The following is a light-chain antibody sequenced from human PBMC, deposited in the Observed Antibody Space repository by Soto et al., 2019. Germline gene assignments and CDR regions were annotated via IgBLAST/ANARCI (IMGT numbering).Light chain of an antibody. V-gene: IGKV3-11*01. CDR3: EQRSNWPPWT. J-gene: IGKJ1*01. CDR2: DAS. Sequence: EIVLTQSPATLSLSPGERATLSCRASQSVSSYIAWYQQKPDPAPRHLIYDASNRATGIPARFSGSGSGTDFTLTISTLEPEDFAFYYCEQRSNWPPWTFGQGTKVEIK. CDR1: QSVSSY.